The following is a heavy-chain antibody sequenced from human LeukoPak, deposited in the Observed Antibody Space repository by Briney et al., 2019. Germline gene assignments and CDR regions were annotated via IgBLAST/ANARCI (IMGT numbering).Heavy chain of an antibody. J-gene: IGHJ1*01. CDR2: IDFTSRYI. Sequence: GGSLRLSCAASGFTFSSYSMNWVRQAPGKGLEWVSSIDFTSRYIYNVDSVKGRFTTSRDNAKNSLDLQMNSLKVADTAVYYCATPAAGPGAEYSLYWGQGTLVIVSS. D-gene: IGHD6-13*01. V-gene: IGHV3-21*01. CDR1: GFTFSSYS. CDR3: ATPAAGPGAEYSLY.